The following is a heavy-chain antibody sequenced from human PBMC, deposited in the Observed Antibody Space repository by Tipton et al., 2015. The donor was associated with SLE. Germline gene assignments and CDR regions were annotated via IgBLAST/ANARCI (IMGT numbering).Heavy chain of an antibody. Sequence: LRLSCTVSGGSIRSSRHFWGWIRQPPGKGLEWIGVLYYSGNTYYNPSLKSPVTLSIDTSKNQFSLKMRSVTVADTAVYYCARDTLGGLDYWGQGTLVTVSS. V-gene: IGHV4-39*07. CDR2: LYYSGNT. CDR1: GGSIRSSRHF. D-gene: IGHD7-27*01. J-gene: IGHJ4*02. CDR3: ARDTLGGLDY.